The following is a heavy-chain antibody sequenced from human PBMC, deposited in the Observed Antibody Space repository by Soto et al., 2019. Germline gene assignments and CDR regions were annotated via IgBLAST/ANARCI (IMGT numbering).Heavy chain of an antibody. J-gene: IGHJ4*02. CDR3: ARGDYSESSGLYFDY. CDR2: VYYSGST. Sequence: QVQLQESGPGLVKPSETLSLICTVSGGSISSHYWSWIRQPPGKGLEWIVYVYYSGSTNYNPSLKSRVTISVDTSKNQFSLKLRAVTAADTAVYHCARGDYSESSGLYFDYWGQGTLVTVSS. CDR1: GGSISSHY. V-gene: IGHV4-59*11. D-gene: IGHD3-22*01.